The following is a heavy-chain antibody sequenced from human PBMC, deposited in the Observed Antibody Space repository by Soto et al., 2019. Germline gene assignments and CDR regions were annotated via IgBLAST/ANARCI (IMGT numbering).Heavy chain of an antibody. D-gene: IGHD6-13*01. Sequence: QVQLVESGGGVVQPGRSLRLSCAASGFTFSSYAMHWVRQAPGKGLEWVAVISYDGGSKYYADSVKGRLAISRDNSKNTLYLQMNSLRAEDTAVYYCARWYSSSWAYFDYWGQGTLVTVSS. CDR2: ISYDGGSK. CDR3: ARWYSSSWAYFDY. V-gene: IGHV3-30*09. CDR1: GFTFSSYA. J-gene: IGHJ4*02.